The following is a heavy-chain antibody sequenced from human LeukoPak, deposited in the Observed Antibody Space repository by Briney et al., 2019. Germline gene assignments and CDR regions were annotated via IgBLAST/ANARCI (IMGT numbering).Heavy chain of an antibody. Sequence: PGGSLRLFCAASEFTFSNYWMSWVRQAPGKGLEWVANIKQDGSEKYYVDSVKGRFTISRDNAKNSLYLQMNSLRAEDTAVYYCARDGYCSGSTCYRFFDYWGQGTLVTVSS. CDR2: IKQDGSEK. V-gene: IGHV3-7*03. CDR3: ARDGYCSGSTCYRFFDY. CDR1: EFTFSNYW. D-gene: IGHD2-2*02. J-gene: IGHJ4*02.